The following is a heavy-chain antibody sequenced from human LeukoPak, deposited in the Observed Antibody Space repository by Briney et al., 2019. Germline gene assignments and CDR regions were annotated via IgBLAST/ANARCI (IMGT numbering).Heavy chain of an antibody. D-gene: IGHD6-25*01. J-gene: IGHJ4*02. CDR2: ISGSGGST. Sequence: PGGSLRLSCAASGFTFSSYAMSWVRQAPGKGLEWVSAISGSGGSTYYADSVKGRFTISRDNSKNTLYLQMNSLRAEDTAVYYCAKDQLEQRSDLPGEFDYWGQGTLVTVSS. CDR3: AKDQLEQRSDLPGEFDY. CDR1: GFTFSSYA. V-gene: IGHV3-23*01.